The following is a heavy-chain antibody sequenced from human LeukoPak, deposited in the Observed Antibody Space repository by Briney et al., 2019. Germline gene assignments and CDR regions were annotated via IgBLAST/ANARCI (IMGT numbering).Heavy chain of an antibody. CDR2: IYTSGST. Sequence: SETLSLTCTVSGASISSGSYYWSWLRQPAGKGLEWIGRIYTSGSTNYNPSLKSRVTMSVDTSKNQFSLKLSSVTAADTAVYYCARDRSVLYYMDVWGKGTTVTVSS. D-gene: IGHD6-6*01. V-gene: IGHV4-61*02. CDR1: GASISSGSYY. CDR3: ARDRSVLYYMDV. J-gene: IGHJ6*03.